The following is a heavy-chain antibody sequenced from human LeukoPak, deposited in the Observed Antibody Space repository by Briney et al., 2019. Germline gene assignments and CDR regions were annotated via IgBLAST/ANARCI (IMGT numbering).Heavy chain of an antibody. CDR1: GYTFTGYY. J-gene: IGHJ6*03. Sequence: ASVKVSSKASGYTFTGYYMHWVRQAPGQGLEWMGWINPNSGGTNYAQKFQGRVTMTRDTSISTAYMELSRLRSDDTAVYYCARDRVYCSSTSCYIYYYYMDVWGKGTTVTVSS. CDR2: INPNSGGT. D-gene: IGHD2-2*02. CDR3: ARDRVYCSSTSCYIYYYYMDV. V-gene: IGHV1-2*02.